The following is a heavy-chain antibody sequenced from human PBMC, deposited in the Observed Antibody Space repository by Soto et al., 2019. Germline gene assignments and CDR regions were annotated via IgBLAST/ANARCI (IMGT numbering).Heavy chain of an antibody. J-gene: IGHJ4*02. V-gene: IGHV4-31*03. Sequence: QVQLQESGPGLVKPSQTLSLTCTVSGGSISSGDYYWSWIRQHPGKGLEWIGYIYYSGSTYYNPSLKSRGNTAVDTSDNHFALKLSYVDADGSSVYYCARSQYYYDISAYSRHWGQGSLVTVSS. D-gene: IGHD3-22*01. CDR1: GGSISSGDYY. CDR3: ARSQYYYDISAYSRH. CDR2: IYYSGST.